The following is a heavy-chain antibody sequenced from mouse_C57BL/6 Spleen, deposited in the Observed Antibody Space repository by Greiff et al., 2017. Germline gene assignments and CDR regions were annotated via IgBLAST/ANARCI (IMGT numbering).Heavy chain of an antibody. CDR1: GFTFSDYG. CDR2: ISSGSSTI. Sequence: EVKLMESGGGLVKPGGSLKLSCAASGFTFSDYGMHWVRQAPEKRLEWVAYISSGSSTIYYADTVKGRFTISRDNAKNTLFLQMTSLRSEDTAMYYCARLDYFDYWGQGTTLTVSS. V-gene: IGHV5-17*01. J-gene: IGHJ2*01. CDR3: ARLDYFDY.